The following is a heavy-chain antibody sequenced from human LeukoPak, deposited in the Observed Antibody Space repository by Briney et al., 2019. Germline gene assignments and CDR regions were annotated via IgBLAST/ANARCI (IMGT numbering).Heavy chain of an antibody. V-gene: IGHV3-7*01. Sequence: PGGSLRLSCAASGFTFNGFWMSWVRQAPGKGLEWVANIKQDGSDIYYLDSVKGRFTISRDNAKNSLFLQMNSLRAEDTAVYYCARNAPFDYWGQGTLVTVSS. CDR1: GFTFNGFW. CDR2: IKQDGSDI. CDR3: ARNAPFDY. J-gene: IGHJ4*02.